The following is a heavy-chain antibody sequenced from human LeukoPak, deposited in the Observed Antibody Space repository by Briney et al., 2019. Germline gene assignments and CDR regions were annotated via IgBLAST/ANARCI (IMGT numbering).Heavy chain of an antibody. J-gene: IGHJ5*02. CDR3: ARVIVVVPAAMGKYNWFDP. D-gene: IGHD2-2*01. CDR2: IYPGDSDT. V-gene: IGHV5-51*01. Sequence: GESLKISCKGSGYSFTSYWIGWVRQMPGKGLEWMGMIYPGDSDTRYSPSFQGQVTISADKSISTAYLQWSSLKASDTAMYYCARVIVVVPAAMGKYNWFDPWGQGTLVTVSS. CDR1: GYSFTSYW.